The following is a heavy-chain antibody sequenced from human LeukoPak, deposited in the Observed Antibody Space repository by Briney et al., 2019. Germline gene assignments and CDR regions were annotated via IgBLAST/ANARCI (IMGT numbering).Heavy chain of an antibody. D-gene: IGHD4-17*01. CDR1: GYTFTGYY. CDR2: INPNSGGT. J-gene: IGHJ4*02. V-gene: IGHV1-2*02. Sequence: SVKVSCKASGYTFTGYYMHWVRQAPGQGLEWMGWINPNSGGTNYAQKFQGRVTMTRDTSISTAYMELSRLRSDDTAVYYCARDLWGDYGYFDYWGQGTLVTVSS. CDR3: ARDLWGDYGYFDY.